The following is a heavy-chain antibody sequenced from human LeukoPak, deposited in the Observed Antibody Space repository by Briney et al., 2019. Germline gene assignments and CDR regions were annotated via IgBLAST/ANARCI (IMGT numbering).Heavy chain of an antibody. Sequence: GGSLRLSCAASGFTVSSNCIIWVRQAPGKGLEWVSVIYSGGSTYYADSVKGRFAISRDNSKNTVYLQMNSLRAEDTAVYYCASRDMGGQGTLVTVSS. CDR2: IYSGGST. CDR3: ASRDM. D-gene: IGHD5-24*01. V-gene: IGHV3-66*01. CDR1: GFTVSSNC. J-gene: IGHJ4*02.